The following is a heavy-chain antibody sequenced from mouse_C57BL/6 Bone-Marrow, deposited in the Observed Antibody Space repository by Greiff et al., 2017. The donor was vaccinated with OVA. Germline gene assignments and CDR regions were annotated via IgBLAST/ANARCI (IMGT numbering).Heavy chain of an antibody. J-gene: IGHJ1*03. V-gene: IGHV1-64*01. CDR1: GYTFTSYW. D-gene: IGHD2-3*01. Sequence: VQLQQPGAELVKPGASVKLSCKASGYTFTSYWMHWVKQRPGQGLEWIGMIHPNSGSTNYNEKFKSKATLTVDKSSSTAYMQLSSLTSEDAAVYYGARSWGDGWPDVWGTGTTVTVSS. CDR3: ARSWGDGWPDV. CDR2: IHPNSGST.